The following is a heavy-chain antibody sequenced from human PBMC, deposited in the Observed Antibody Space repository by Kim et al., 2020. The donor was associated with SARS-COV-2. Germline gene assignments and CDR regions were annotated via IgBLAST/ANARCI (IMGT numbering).Heavy chain of an antibody. D-gene: IGHD1-7*01. V-gene: IGHV3-7*01. Sequence: GGSLRLSCAASGFNFGTNWMSWVRQAPGKGLEWVANINQDGSEQSYVDSVKGRFTIFRDNAMKSLYLRINSLRAVDTAVYYCARDQKNWNWRWGVWGQGTTVTVS. CDR2: INQDGSEQ. J-gene: IGHJ6*02. CDR3: ARDQKNWNWRWGV. CDR1: GFNFGTNW.